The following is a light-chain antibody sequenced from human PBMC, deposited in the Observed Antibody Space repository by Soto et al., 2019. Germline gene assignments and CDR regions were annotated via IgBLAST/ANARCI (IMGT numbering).Light chain of an antibody. J-gene: IGKJ4*01. V-gene: IGKV1-5*03. CDR2: KAS. CDR3: RQHDSYPIT. CDR1: QSIGSW. Sequence: DIQMAQSPSTLSASLGDRITITCRASQSIGSWLAWYQQKPGKAPKVLIYKASNLESGVPARFSGSGSGTEFTLTISSLQPDDFATYYCRQHDSYPITFGGGTKVDIK.